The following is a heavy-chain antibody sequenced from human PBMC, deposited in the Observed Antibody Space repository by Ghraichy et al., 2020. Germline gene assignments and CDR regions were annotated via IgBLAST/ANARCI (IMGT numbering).Heavy chain of an antibody. Sequence: SETLSLTCTVSGGSINIYYWSWVRQPPGKGLEWLGYVYHSGTTNYNPSLQSRITISVDTSRNQFSLKLSSVTAADTAVYYCATGTKTYTSNWYHSFDYWGQGSLVTVSS. CDR3: ATGTKTYTSNWYHSFDY. CDR1: GGSINIYY. CDR2: VYHSGTT. V-gene: IGHV4-59*01. J-gene: IGHJ4*02. D-gene: IGHD6-13*01.